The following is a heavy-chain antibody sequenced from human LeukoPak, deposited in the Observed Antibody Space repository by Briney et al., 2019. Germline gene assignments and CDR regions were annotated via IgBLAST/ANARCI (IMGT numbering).Heavy chain of an antibody. J-gene: IGHJ6*02. Sequence: GGSLRLSCAASGFTFNNNYISWVRQAPGKGLEWVSVIYSGGSTYYSDSVKGRFTISRDNSKNTVYLQMISLRAEDTAVYYCAREGEHYVGVEYYYYGMDVWGQGTTVTVSS. V-gene: IGHV3-66*01. D-gene: IGHD1-26*01. CDR3: AREGEHYVGVEYYYYGMDV. CDR1: GFTFNNNY. CDR2: IYSGGST.